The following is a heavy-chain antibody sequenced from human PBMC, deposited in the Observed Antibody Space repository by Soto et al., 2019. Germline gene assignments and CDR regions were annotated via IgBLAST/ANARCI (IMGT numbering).Heavy chain of an antibody. J-gene: IGHJ6*03. V-gene: IGHV1-2*04. Sequence: ASVKVSCKASGYTFTGYYMHWVRQAPGQGLEWMGWINPNSGGTNYAQKFQGWVTMTRDTSISTAYMELSRLRSDDTAVYYCARDYYDFWRGDYYYMDVWGKGTTVTVSS. CDR3: ARDYYDFWRGDYYYMDV. D-gene: IGHD3-3*01. CDR1: GYTFTGYY. CDR2: INPNSGGT.